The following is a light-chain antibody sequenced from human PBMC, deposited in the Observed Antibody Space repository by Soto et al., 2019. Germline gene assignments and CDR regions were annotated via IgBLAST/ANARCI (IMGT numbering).Light chain of an antibody. CDR3: QQYDSSPPGT. V-gene: IGKV3-20*01. J-gene: IGKJ2*02. CDR2: GAS. CDR1: QTVNNNY. Sequence: EIVLTQSPGTLSLSPGERATLSYRASQTVNNNYLAWYQHRPGQAPRLLFYGASIRAAGIPARFSGSGSGTDFTLTISRLEPEDFAVYYCQQYDSSPPGTFGQGTNLEI.